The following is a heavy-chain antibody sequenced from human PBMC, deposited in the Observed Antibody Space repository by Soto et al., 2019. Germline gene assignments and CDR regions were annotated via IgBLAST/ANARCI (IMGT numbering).Heavy chain of an antibody. J-gene: IGHJ4*02. CDR1: GYTFTSYG. CDR2: ISAYNGNT. CDR3: ARLDRRYYYDSSGRNYFDY. Sequence: VASVKVSCKASGYTFTSYGISWVRQAPGQGLEWMGWISAYNGNTNYAQKLQGRVTMTTDTSTSTAYMELRSLRSDDTAVYYCARLDRRYYYDSSGRNYFDYWGQGTLVTVSS. D-gene: IGHD3-22*01. V-gene: IGHV1-18*04.